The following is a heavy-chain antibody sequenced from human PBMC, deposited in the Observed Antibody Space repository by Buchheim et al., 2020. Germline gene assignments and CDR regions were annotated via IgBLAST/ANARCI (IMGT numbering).Heavy chain of an antibody. J-gene: IGHJ4*02. CDR1: GFTFSNAW. D-gene: IGHD2-2*01. CDR3: TTDIVVVPAADDFDY. CDR2: IKSKTDGGTT. Sequence: EVQLVESGGGLVKPGGSLRLSCAASGFTFSNAWMSWVRQAPGKGLEWVGRIKSKTDGGTTDYAAPGKGRFTISRDDSKNKLYLQMNSLKTEDTAVYYCTTDIVVVPAADDFDYWGQGTL. V-gene: IGHV3-15*01.